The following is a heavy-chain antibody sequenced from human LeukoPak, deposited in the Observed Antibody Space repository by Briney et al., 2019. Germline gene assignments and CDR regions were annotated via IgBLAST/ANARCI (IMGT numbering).Heavy chain of an antibody. Sequence: GGSLRLSCAASGFTFDDYAMHWVRQAPGKGLEWASGISWNSGSIGYADSVKGRFTISRDNAKNSLYLQMNSLRAEDTALYYCAKDNDAFDIWGQGTMVTVSS. CDR2: ISWNSGSI. CDR1: GFTFDDYA. CDR3: AKDNDAFDI. J-gene: IGHJ3*02. V-gene: IGHV3-9*01.